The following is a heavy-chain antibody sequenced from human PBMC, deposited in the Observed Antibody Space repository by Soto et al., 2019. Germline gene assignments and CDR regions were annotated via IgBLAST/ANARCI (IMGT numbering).Heavy chain of an antibody. D-gene: IGHD4-17*01. V-gene: IGHV3-7*01. J-gene: IGHJ5*02. CDR1: GFTFSSYW. CDR2: IKQDGSEK. CDR3: ARDLDYGASNWFDP. Sequence: GGSLRLSCAASGFTFSSYWMSWVRQAPGKGLEWVANIKQDGSEKYYVDSVKGRSTISRDNAKNSRYLQMNSLRAEDTAVYYCARDLDYGASNWFDPWGQGTLVTVSS.